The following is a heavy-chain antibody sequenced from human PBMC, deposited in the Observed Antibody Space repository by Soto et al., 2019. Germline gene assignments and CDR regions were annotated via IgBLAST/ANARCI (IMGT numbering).Heavy chain of an antibody. Sequence: ETLSLTCGVYGGTFSGYYWTWIRQPPGKGLEWIGEINHSGVTTYNPSFESRVTISVDTSKDQISLRLTSVTAADAAVYYCARGGFHGGNYYIFDYWGQGTLVTVSS. J-gene: IGHJ4*02. CDR3: ARGGFHGGNYYIFDY. CDR1: GGTFSGYY. D-gene: IGHD2-15*01. CDR2: INHSGVT. V-gene: IGHV4-34*01.